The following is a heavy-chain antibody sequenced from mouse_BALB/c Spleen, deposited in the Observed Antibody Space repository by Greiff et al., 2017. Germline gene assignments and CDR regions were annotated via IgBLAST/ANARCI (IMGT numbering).Heavy chain of an antibody. CDR3: ARWGNYAGYAMDY. CDR1: GYAFSSYW. Sequence: VQRVESGAELVRPGSSVKISCKASGYAFSSYWMNWVKQRPGQGLEWIGQIYPGDGDTNYNGKFKGKATLTADKSSSTAYMQLSSLTSEDSAVYFCARWGNYAGYAMDYWGQGTSVTVSS. V-gene: IGHV1-80*01. D-gene: IGHD2-1*01. J-gene: IGHJ4*01. CDR2: IYPGDGDT.